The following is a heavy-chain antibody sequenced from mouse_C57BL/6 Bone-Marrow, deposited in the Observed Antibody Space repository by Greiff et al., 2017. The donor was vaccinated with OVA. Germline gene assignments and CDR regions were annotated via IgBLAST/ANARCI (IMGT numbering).Heavy chain of an antibody. V-gene: IGHV5-4*03. CDR1: GFTFSSYA. D-gene: IGHD2-3*01. CDR2: ISDGGSYT. Sequence: EVKLMESGGGLVKPGGSLKLSCAASGFTFSSYAMSWVRQTPEKRLEWVATISDGGSYTYYPDNVKGRFTISRDNAKNNLYLQMSHLKSEDTAMYYCARGRWLLSMDYWGQGTSVTVSS. J-gene: IGHJ4*01. CDR3: ARGRWLLSMDY.